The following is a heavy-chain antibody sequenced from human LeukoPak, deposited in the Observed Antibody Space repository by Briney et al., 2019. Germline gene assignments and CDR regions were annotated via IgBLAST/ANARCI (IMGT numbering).Heavy chain of an antibody. CDR1: GYTFTGYY. Sequence: ASVKVSCKASGYTFTGYYMHWVRQAPGQGLEWMGWINPNSGGTNYAQKFQGRVTMTRDTSISTAYMELSRLRSDDTVVYYCARSAMREGFGFSLGYWGQGTLVTVSS. J-gene: IGHJ4*02. V-gene: IGHV1-2*02. D-gene: IGHD2-2*01. CDR2: INPNSGGT. CDR3: ARSAMREGFGFSLGY.